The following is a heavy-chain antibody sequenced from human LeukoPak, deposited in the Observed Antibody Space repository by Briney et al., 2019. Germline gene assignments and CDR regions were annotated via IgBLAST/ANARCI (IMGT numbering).Heavy chain of an antibody. CDR3: ARHYDFWSGSDDAFDI. D-gene: IGHD3-3*01. CDR1: GGSFSGYY. V-gene: IGHV4-34*01. J-gene: IGHJ3*02. Sequence: ASETLSLTCAVYGGSFSGYYWSWIRQPPGKGLEWIGEINHSGSTNYNPSLKSRVTISVDTSKNQFSLKLSSVTAADTAVYYCARHYDFWSGSDDAFDIWGQGTMVTVSS. CDR2: INHSGST.